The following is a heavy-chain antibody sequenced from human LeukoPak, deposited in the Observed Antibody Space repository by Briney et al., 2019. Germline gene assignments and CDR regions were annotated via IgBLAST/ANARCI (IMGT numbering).Heavy chain of an antibody. CDR2: ISAYNGNT. D-gene: IGHD1-26*01. J-gene: IGHJ1*01. Sequence: GASVKVSCKAFDYTFSTYGISWVRQAPGQGLEWMGWISAYNGNTNYAQKLQGRVTMTTDTSTSTAYMELRSLRSDDTAVYYCARGSPRWELTDFQHWGQGTLVTVSS. V-gene: IGHV1-18*01. CDR1: DYTFSTYG. CDR3: ARGSPRWELTDFQH.